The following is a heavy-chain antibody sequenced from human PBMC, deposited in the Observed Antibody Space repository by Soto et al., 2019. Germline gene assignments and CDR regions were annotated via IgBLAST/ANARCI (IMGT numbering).Heavy chain of an antibody. J-gene: IGHJ3*02. Sequence: QVQLVESGGGVVQPGKSLRLSCAASGFPFSSFGIHWVRQAPGEGLEWVAVIWYDGSNKYYADSVKGRFTISRDNAKNTVDVQMNSLRGEDTAVYYCARSGCSGGTCYRGYDGFDIWGQGTKVTVSP. V-gene: IGHV3-33*01. D-gene: IGHD2-15*01. CDR1: GFPFSSFG. CDR2: IWYDGSNK. CDR3: ARSGCSGGTCYRGYDGFDI.